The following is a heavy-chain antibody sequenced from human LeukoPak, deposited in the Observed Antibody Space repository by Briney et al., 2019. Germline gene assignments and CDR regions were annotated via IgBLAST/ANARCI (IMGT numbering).Heavy chain of an antibody. CDR2: IHTSGST. V-gene: IGHV4-4*07. CDR3: ARVRGQYSSGWYDY. Sequence: SETLSLTCSVSGGSISNYYWSWIRQPAGKGLEWIGRIHTSGSTNYNPSLKSRVTMSVDTSKNQFSLKLSSVTAADTAVYFCARVRGQYSSGWYDYWGQGTLVTVSS. D-gene: IGHD6-19*01. J-gene: IGHJ4*02. CDR1: GGSISNYY.